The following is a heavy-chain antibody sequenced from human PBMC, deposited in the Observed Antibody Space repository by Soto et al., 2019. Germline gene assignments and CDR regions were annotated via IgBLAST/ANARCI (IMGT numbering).Heavy chain of an antibody. J-gene: IGHJ6*02. CDR3: ARGSAGRFLGVYYGVDV. CDR2: IYYDGST. Sequence: QVRLQESGPGLVKPSQTLSLTCTVSGGSISTGAYHWNWIRQHPGKGLDWIGYIYYDGSTYYNSSLKGRLNLSLGPSKNPFSPRLTSVTAADTAVYFCARGSAGRFLGVYYGVDVWGQGTTVTVSS. V-gene: IGHV4-31*03. D-gene: IGHD3-3*01. CDR1: GGSISTGAYH.